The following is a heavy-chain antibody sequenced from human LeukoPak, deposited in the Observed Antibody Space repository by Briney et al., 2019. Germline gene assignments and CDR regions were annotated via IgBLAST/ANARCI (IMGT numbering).Heavy chain of an antibody. CDR3: ARVSIRWKYDY. D-gene: IGHD4-23*01. CDR2: INHSGST. CDR1: GFTFSSYA. V-gene: IGHV4-34*01. Sequence: PGGSLRLSRAASGFTFSSYAMSWIRQPPGKGLEWIGEINHSGSTNYNPSLKSRVTISVDTSKNQFSLKLSSVTAADTAVYYCARVSIRWKYDYWGQGTLVTVSS. J-gene: IGHJ4*02.